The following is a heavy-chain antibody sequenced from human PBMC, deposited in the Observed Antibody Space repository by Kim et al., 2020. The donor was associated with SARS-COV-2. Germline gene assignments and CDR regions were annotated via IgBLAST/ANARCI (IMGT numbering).Heavy chain of an antibody. CDR1: GGTFSSYA. CDR2: IIPIFGTA. D-gene: IGHD2-21*01. V-gene: IGHV1-69*13. J-gene: IGHJ6*02. CDR3: ARDEAYCGGDCYSGMDV. Sequence: SVKVSCKASGGTFSSYAISWVRQAPGQGLEWMGGIIPIFGTANYAQKFQGRVTITADESTSTAYMELSSLRSEDTAVYYCARDEAYCGGDCYSGMDVWGQGTTVTVSS.